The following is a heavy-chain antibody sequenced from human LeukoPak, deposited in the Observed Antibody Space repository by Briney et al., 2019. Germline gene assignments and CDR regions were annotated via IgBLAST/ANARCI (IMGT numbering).Heavy chain of an antibody. CDR3: ARAGVNYYYYMDV. CDR2: INPSGGSA. J-gene: IGHJ6*03. D-gene: IGHD3-10*01. CDR1: GYTFSSNH. Sequence: ASVKVSCKASGYTFSSNHIHWVRQAPGQGLEWMGIINPSGGSATHAQKFQGRVTMTSDTSTSTVYMELSSLRSEDTAVYYCARAGVNYYYYMDVWGKGTTITISS. V-gene: IGHV1-46*01.